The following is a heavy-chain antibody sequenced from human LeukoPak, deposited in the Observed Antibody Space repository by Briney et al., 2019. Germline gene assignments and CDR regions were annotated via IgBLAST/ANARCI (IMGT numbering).Heavy chain of an antibody. Sequence: LSLTCAVYGGSFRGYYWSWIRQPPGKGLEWVSYISGSSSYTNYADSVKGRFTISRDNAKNSLYLQMDSLRSEDTAVYYCARDLHGSGYRNFDYWGQGTLVTVSS. D-gene: IGHD3-10*01. V-gene: IGHV3-11*06. CDR1: GGSFRGYY. CDR2: ISGSSSYT. J-gene: IGHJ4*02. CDR3: ARDLHGSGYRNFDY.